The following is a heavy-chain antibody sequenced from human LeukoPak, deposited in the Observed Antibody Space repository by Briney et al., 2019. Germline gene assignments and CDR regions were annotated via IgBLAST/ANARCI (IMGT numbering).Heavy chain of an antibody. CDR1: GFTFSTYA. D-gene: IGHD4-17*01. V-gene: IGHV3-23*01. J-gene: IGHJ4*01. CDR3: AKPEKTVTTFISAWSDY. Sequence: GGSLRLSCAASGFTFSTYAMSWVRQAPGKGLELVSAISGSGGSTYYADSVKGRFTISRDNSKTTLYLQMNSLRAQDTAVYYCAKPEKTVTTFISAWSDYWGHGTLVTVSS. CDR2: ISGSGGST.